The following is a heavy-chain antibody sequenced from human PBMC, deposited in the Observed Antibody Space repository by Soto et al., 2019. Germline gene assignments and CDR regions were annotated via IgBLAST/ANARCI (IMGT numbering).Heavy chain of an antibody. J-gene: IGHJ3*01. CDR2: IYWSDDK. V-gene: IGHV2-5*01. D-gene: IGHD6-6*01. Sequence: QITLKESGHTLVKPTQMLTLTCTFSCFSLNTRGVGVGWIRQPPGGALEWLALIYWSDDKRYSPPLRCRLIITKDTSIELVLLTMTTIVALDTGRYYWAHTYSSSADDGFDVWGQETRVTVSS. CDR1: CFSLNTRGVG. CDR3: AHTYSSSADDGFDV.